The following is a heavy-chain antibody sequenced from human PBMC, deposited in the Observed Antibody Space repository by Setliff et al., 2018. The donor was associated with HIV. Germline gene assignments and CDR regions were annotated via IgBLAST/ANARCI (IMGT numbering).Heavy chain of an antibody. V-gene: IGHV4-38-2*02. Sequence: SETLSLTCLVFGYSINDGYHWGWIRQSPRKGLEWSGSIYNSGRASYNPSRRSRASLSIDTSKNRFSLRLNPVTAADTAVYYCVRDRALRFSQSPSLHYFDVWGQGILVTVSS. CDR2: IYNSGRA. J-gene: IGHJ4*01. CDR3: VRDRALRFSQSPSLHYFDV. CDR1: GYSINDGYH.